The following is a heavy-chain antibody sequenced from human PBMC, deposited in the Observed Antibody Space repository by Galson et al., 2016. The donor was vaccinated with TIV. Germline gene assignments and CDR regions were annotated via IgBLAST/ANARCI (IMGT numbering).Heavy chain of an antibody. V-gene: IGHV3-7*01. Sequence: SLRLSCAASGFTLSTYWMSWVRQAPGKGLEWVANINQDESNKYCGDSAKGRFTISTDKSKNTLSLQMVSLRTEDTAVYYCARDPTGGSYHFDYWGQGALVIVS. J-gene: IGHJ4*02. CDR2: INQDESNK. CDR3: ARDPTGGSYHFDY. CDR1: GFTLSTYW. D-gene: IGHD7-27*01.